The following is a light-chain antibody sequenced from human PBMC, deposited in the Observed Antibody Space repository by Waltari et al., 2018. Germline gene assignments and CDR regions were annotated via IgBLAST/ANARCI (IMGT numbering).Light chain of an antibody. CDR1: QSVLYSSNNKNY. V-gene: IGKV4-1*01. CDR3: QQYYNTPPIT. J-gene: IGKJ3*01. CDR2: WAS. Sequence: DIVMTQSPDSLAVSLGERATINCKYSQSVLYSSNNKNYLAWYQQKPGQPPKLLIYWASTRESGVPDRFSGSGSGTDFTLTISSLQAEDVAVYDCQQYYNTPPITFGPGTKVEI.